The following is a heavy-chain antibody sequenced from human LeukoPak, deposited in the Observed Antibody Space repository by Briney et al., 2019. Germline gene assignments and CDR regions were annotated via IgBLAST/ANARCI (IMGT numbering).Heavy chain of an antibody. J-gene: IGHJ5*02. Sequence: SGGSLRLSCAASGFTFSDYWMAWVRQAPGKGLEWVANIWPDGSDKYHVDSVRGRFTISRDNAQNSLNLQMNSLRAEDSDVYYCGRWGVNAGLDRWGQGTLVIVSS. D-gene: IGHD3-10*01. CDR3: GRWGVNAGLDR. V-gene: IGHV3-7*01. CDR1: GFTFSDYW. CDR2: IWPDGSDK.